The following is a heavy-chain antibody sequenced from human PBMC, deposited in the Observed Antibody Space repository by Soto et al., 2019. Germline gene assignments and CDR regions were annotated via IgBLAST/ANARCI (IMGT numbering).Heavy chain of an antibody. CDR1: GFTFSSNG. V-gene: IGHV3-33*01. J-gene: IGHJ4*02. D-gene: IGHD3-16*01. CDR2: IWYDGSNK. CDR3: SRWGNNKKLDY. Sequence: QVQLEQSGGGVVQPGRSLRLSCAASGFTFSSNGMHWVRQAPGKGLEWVAVIWYDGSNKYYADSVEGRFTISRDKSKNTLYLQMNSLRAEDTAVYYCSRWGNNKKLDYWGQGTLVTVSS.